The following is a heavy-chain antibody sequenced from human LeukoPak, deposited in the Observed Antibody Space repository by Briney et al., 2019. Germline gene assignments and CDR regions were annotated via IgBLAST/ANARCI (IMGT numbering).Heavy chain of an antibody. CDR3: ATRKRITMVRGVIEDY. CDR1: GGSFSGYY. Sequence: SETLSLTCAVYGGSFSGYYWSWIRQPPGKGLEWIGEINHSGSTNYNPSLKSRVTTSVDTSKNQFSLKLSSVTAADTAVYYCATRKRITMVRGVIEDYWGQGTLVTVSS. J-gene: IGHJ4*02. CDR2: INHSGST. V-gene: IGHV4-34*01. D-gene: IGHD3-10*01.